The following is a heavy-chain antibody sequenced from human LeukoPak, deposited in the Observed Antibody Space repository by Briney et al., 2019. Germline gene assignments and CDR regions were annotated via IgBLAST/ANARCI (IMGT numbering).Heavy chain of an antibody. D-gene: IGHD6-19*01. J-gene: IGHJ5*02. CDR2: VSDEGSSE. CDR1: GFPFSSYG. CDR3: AKEGVSSGWYSNWFDP. Sequence: PGGSLRLSCAASGFPFSSYGIHWVRQAPGKGLEWVALVSDEGSSEYYADSVEGRFTVSRDNSKNTLYLQMNSLRAEDTAVYYCAKEGVSSGWYSNWFDPWGQGTLVTVSS. V-gene: IGHV3-30*18.